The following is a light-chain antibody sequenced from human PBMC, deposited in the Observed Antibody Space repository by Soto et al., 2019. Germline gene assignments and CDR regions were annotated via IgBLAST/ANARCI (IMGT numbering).Light chain of an antibody. CDR3: QHYINCPPFT. Sequence: AIQLTQSPSSLSASVGDRVSITCWASQDIKTYLAWYQQKQGKAPKLLISGTFTLQSGVPSRFNGSGSGTDFTLTISRLQSEDSATYYCQHYINCPPFTFGHGTKVDIK. V-gene: IGKV1D-13*01. CDR2: GTF. CDR1: QDIKTY. J-gene: IGKJ3*01.